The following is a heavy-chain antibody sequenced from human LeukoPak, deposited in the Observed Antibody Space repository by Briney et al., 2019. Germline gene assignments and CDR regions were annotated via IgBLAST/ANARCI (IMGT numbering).Heavy chain of an antibody. CDR2: ISAYYGQT. V-gene: IGHV1-18*01. CDR1: GYTFTTSG. CDR3: AGVAGFYWNSDSFDY. D-gene: IGHD1-7*01. J-gene: IGHJ4*02. Sequence: ASVKVSCKASGYTFTTSGISWVRQAPGQGLEWLGWISAYYGQTNYAQRVQGRVTMTTDTSTKTAYMELRSLGSDDTAVYYCAGVAGFYWNSDSFDYWGQGTQVTVSS.